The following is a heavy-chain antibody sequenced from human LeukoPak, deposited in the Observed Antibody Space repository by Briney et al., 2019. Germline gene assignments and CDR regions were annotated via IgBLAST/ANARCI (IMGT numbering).Heavy chain of an antibody. V-gene: IGHV4-31*03. CDR3: ARANYDFWSGTRGPFDP. D-gene: IGHD3-3*01. Sequence: SETLSLTCTVSGGSISSGGHYWSWIRQHPGKGLEWIGYIYYSGSTYYNPSLKSRVTISVDTSKNQFSLKLSSVTAADTAVYYCARANYDFWSGTRGPFDPWGQGTLVTVFS. J-gene: IGHJ5*02. CDR2: IYYSGST. CDR1: GGSISSGGHY.